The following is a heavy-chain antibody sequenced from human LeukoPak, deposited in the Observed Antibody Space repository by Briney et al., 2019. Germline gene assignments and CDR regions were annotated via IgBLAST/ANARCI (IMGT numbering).Heavy chain of an antibody. CDR2: IYHSGST. J-gene: IGHJ4*02. CDR3: ARGDYDSGYFDY. Sequence: PSQTLSLTCTVSGGSISSGGYYWSWIRQPPGKGLEWIGYIYHSGSTYYNPSLKSRVTISVDTSKNQFSLKLSSVTAADTAVYYCARGDYDSGYFDYWGQGTLVTVSS. CDR1: GGSISSGGYY. D-gene: IGHD3-22*01. V-gene: IGHV4-30-2*01.